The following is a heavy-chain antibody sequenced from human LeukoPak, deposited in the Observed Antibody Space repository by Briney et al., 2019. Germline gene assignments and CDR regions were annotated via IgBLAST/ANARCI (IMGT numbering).Heavy chain of an antibody. CDR1: GYILTDYY. Sequence: ASVKVSCKASGYILTDYYMHWVRQAPGQGLEWMGWINPNSGDTNYAQKFQGRVTLTRDTSLTTAYMDLTSLSSDDTAVYYCARSERVKGIFDFWGQGTLVIVSS. J-gene: IGHJ4*02. D-gene: IGHD1-1*01. CDR2: INPNSGDT. V-gene: IGHV1-2*02. CDR3: ARSERVKGIFDF.